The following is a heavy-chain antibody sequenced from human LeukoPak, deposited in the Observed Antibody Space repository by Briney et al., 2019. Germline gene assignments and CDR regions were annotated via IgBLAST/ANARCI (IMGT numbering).Heavy chain of an antibody. D-gene: IGHD3-16*01. Sequence: SETLSLTCNVSGRSISSGDYFWNWIRQPPGNGLEWLGYIHYTGRTYYNPSLKSRVTISADTSKNHFSLKLNSVTTADTAVYYCTRGAGWLIDYWGQGILVTVSS. CDR2: IHYTGRT. CDR3: TRGAGWLIDY. V-gene: IGHV4-30-4*02. J-gene: IGHJ4*02. CDR1: GRSISSGDYF.